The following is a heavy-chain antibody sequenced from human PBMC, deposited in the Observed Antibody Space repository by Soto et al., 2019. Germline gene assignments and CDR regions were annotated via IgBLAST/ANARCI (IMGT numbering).Heavy chain of an antibody. CDR2: IYPGDSDT. D-gene: IGHD2-2*01. CDR1: GYSFTSYW. CDR3: ARGDVVVPAAMGYYGMDV. J-gene: IGHJ6*02. V-gene: IGHV5-51*01. Sequence: GESLKISCKCSGYSFTSYWIGWVRQMPGKGLEWMGIIYPGDSDTRYSPSFQGQVTISADKSISTAYLQWSSLKASDTAMYYCARGDVVVPAAMGYYGMDVWGQGTTVTVS.